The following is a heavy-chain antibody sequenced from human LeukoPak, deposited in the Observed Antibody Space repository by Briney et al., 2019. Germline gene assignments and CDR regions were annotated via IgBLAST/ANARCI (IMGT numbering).Heavy chain of an antibody. J-gene: IGHJ6*03. Sequence: IPSETLSLTCTVSGGSISSSSNYWGWIRQPPGKGLEWIGIIYYSGSTFYNPSLKSRVTISVDTSKNQFSLQLNSVTPEDTAVYYCARALAAAGTYYYYYYMDVWGKGTTVTVSS. CDR2: IYYSGST. D-gene: IGHD6-13*01. CDR1: GGSISSSSNY. V-gene: IGHV4-39*01. CDR3: ARALAAAGTYYYYYYMDV.